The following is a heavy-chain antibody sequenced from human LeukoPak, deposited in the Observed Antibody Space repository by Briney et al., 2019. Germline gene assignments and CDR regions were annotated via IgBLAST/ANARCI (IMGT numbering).Heavy chain of an antibody. V-gene: IGHV4-34*01. Sequence: SETLSLTCAVYGGSFSDDYWSWIRQPPGKGLEWIGEINHSGSTNYNPSLKSRVTISVDTSKNQFSLKLSSVTAADTAVYYCAREGGLGSGWYLGYWGQGTLVTVSS. CDR3: AREGGLGSGWYLGY. CDR1: GGSFSDDY. J-gene: IGHJ4*02. CDR2: INHSGST. D-gene: IGHD6-19*01.